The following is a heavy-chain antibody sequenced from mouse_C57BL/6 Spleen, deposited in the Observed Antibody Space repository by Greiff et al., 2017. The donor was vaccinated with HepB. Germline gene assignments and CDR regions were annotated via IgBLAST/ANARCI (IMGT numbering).Heavy chain of an antibody. CDR1: GFSLSTSGMG. CDR2: IYWDDDK. J-gene: IGHJ3*01. CDR3: AREGSSGYGFAY. D-gene: IGHD3-2*02. Sequence: QVTLKESGPGILQSSQTLSLTCSFSGFSLSTSGMGVSWIRQPSGKGLEWLAHIYWDDDKRYNPSLKSRLTISKDTSRNQVFLKITSVDTADTATYYCAREGSSGYGFAYWGQGTLVTVSA. V-gene: IGHV8-12*01.